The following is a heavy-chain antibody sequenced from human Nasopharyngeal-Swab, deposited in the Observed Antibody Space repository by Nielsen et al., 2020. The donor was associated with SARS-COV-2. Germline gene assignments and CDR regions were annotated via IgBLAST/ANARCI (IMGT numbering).Heavy chain of an antibody. CDR2: IRYDGTDI. Sequence: WIRQPPGKGLEWVAFIRYDGTDIYYGDSVRGRFTISRDNSKNTLYLQVNSLRAEDTAVYYCAKGRGDIVVVPAAIPEYFRHWARAPWSPSPQ. D-gene: IGHD2-2*01. J-gene: IGHJ1*01. CDR3: AKGRGDIVVVPAAIPEYFRH. V-gene: IGHV3-30*02.